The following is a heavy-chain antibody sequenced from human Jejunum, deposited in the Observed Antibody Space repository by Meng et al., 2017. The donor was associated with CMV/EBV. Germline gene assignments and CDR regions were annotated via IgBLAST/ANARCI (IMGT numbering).Heavy chain of an antibody. CDR1: GYTFSKYG. V-gene: IGHV1-18*01. CDR3: ARVFGVAYFDS. Sequence: KASGYTFSKYGVTWVRRAPGQGLEWMGYISPYNDNANYAQKFQGRVTMTRDTSTNTAYMELRSLRADDTAVYYCARVFGVAYFDSWGQGTLVTVSS. J-gene: IGHJ4*02. D-gene: IGHD3-3*01. CDR2: ISPYNDNA.